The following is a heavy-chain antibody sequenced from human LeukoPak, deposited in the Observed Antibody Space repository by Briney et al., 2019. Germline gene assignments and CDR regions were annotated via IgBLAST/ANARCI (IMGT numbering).Heavy chain of an antibody. D-gene: IGHD1-26*01. CDR3: ARVSGSHGAFDI. CDR1: GGSFSGYY. Sequence: SETLSLTCAVYGGSFSGYYWSWIRQPPGKGLEWIGEINHSGSTNYNPSLKSQVTISVDTSKNQFSLKLSSVTAADTAVYYCARVSGSHGAFDIWGQGTMVTVSS. V-gene: IGHV4-34*01. CDR2: INHSGST. J-gene: IGHJ3*02.